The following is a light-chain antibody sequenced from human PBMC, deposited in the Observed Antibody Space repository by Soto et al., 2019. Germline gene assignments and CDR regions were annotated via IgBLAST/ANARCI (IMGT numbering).Light chain of an antibody. CDR3: QQYNNWAPLT. V-gene: IGKV3-15*01. J-gene: IGKJ4*01. CDR2: GAS. CDR1: QSVSSSY. Sequence: EIVLTQSPATLSLSPGERSTLSWRASQSVSSSYLAWYQQKPGQAPRLLLYGASTRATGIPARFSGSGSGTEFTLTISSLQSEDFAVYYCQQYNNWAPLTFGGGTKVDIK.